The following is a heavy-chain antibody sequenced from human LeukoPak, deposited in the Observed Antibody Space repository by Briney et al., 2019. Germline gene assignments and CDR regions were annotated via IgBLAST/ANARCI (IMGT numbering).Heavy chain of an antibody. CDR2: INPSGGST. V-gene: IGHV1-46*01. CDR3: ARDRDGGVGTIDY. D-gene: IGHD3-3*01. J-gene: IGHJ4*02. Sequence: GASVKVSCKASGYTLTSYYMHWVRQAPGQGLEWMGIINPSGGSTTYAQKFQGRVTMTRDTSTSTVYMELSSLRFDDTAVYYCARDRDGGVGTIDYWGQGTLVPVSS. CDR1: GYTLTSYY.